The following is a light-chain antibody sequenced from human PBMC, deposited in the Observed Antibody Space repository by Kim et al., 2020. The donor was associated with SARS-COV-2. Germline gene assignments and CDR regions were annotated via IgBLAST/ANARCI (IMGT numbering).Light chain of an antibody. CDR1: QSISSY. V-gene: IGKV1-8*01. CDR3: QQYYSYPRT. CDR2: AAS. Sequence: SAATGDRVTITWRASQSISSYLAWYQQKPGKAPKLLIYAASTLQSGVPSRFSGSGSGTDFTLTISCLQSEDFATYYCQQYYSYPRTFGQGTKLEI. J-gene: IGKJ2*02.